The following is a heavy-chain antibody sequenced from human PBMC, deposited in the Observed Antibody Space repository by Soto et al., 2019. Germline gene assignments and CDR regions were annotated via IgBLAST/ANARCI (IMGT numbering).Heavy chain of an antibody. CDR3: ARGPPAGRPAAYYYYGMDV. D-gene: IGHD6-6*01. V-gene: IGHV4-34*01. CDR2: INHSGST. CDR1: GGSFSGYY. Sequence: PSETLSLTCAVYGGSFSGYYWSWIRQPPGKGLEWIGEINHSGSTNYNPSLKSRVTISVDTSKNQFSLKLSSVTAADTAVYFCARGPPAGRPAAYYYYGMDVWGQGTTVTVSS. J-gene: IGHJ6*02.